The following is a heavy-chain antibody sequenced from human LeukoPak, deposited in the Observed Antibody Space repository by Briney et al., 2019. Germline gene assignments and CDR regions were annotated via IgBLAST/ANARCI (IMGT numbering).Heavy chain of an antibody. D-gene: IGHD1-14*01. J-gene: IGHJ4*02. CDR2: ISSRGGTI. CDR1: GFTLNYFE. Sequence: GSLRLSCAGSGFTLNYFEMNWVRPAPGKGLEWISYISSRGGTIHYADSVKGRFTISRDNTKNSLYLQMNSLRAEDTAVYYCVRDRTTNTYDSWGQGTLVTVSS. CDR3: VRDRTTNTYDS. V-gene: IGHV3-48*03.